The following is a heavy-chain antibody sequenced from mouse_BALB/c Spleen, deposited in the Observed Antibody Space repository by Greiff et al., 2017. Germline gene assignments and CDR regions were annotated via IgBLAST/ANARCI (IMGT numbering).Heavy chain of an antibody. Sequence: EVMLVESGGGLVQPGGSRKLSCAASGFTFSDYGMAWVRQAPGKGPEWVAFISNLAYSIYYADTVTGRFTISRENAKNTLYLEMSSLRSEDTAMYYCARPLITTGAWFAYWGQGTLVTVSA. V-gene: IGHV5-15*02. J-gene: IGHJ3*01. CDR2: ISNLAYSI. CDR3: ARPLITTGAWFAY. CDR1: GFTFSDYG. D-gene: IGHD2-4*01.